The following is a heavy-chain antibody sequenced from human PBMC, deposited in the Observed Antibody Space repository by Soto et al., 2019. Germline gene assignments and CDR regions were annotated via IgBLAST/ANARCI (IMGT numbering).Heavy chain of an antibody. CDR3: AKVLAPLVFSSGEYYGMDV. Sequence: QVQLVESGGGVVQPGRSLRLSCAASGFTFSSYGMHWVRQAPGKGLEWVAVISYDGSNKYYADSVKGRFTISRDNSKNTLYLQMNSLRAEDTAVYYCAKVLAPLVFSSGEYYGMDVWGQGTTVTVSS. D-gene: IGHD6-19*01. V-gene: IGHV3-30*18. CDR1: GFTFSSYG. CDR2: ISYDGSNK. J-gene: IGHJ6*02.